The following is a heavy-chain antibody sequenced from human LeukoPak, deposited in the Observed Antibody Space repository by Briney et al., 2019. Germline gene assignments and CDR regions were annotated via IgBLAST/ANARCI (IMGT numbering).Heavy chain of an antibody. CDR2: IYTSGST. Sequence: SETLSLTCTVSGGSISSGSYCWSWIRQPAGKGLEWIGRIYTSGSTNYNPSLKSRVTISVDTSKNQFSLKLSSVTAADTAVYYCASGSYYYYYMDVWGKGTTVTVSS. CDR3: ASGSYYYYYMDV. J-gene: IGHJ6*03. V-gene: IGHV4-61*02. D-gene: IGHD3-10*01. CDR1: GGSISSGSYC.